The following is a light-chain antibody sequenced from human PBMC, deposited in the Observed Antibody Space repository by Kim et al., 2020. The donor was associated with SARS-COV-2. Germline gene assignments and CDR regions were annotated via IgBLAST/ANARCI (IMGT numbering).Light chain of an antibody. J-gene: IGKJ4*01. Sequence: SGGDRVSISCRDSQSISTWLAWYQQKPGKAPKLLIHDASDLEGGVPSRFSGSGSGTEFTLTISSLQPDDFATYYCQQYDDYSALTFGGGTKVDIK. CDR2: DAS. CDR3: QQYDDYSALT. V-gene: IGKV1-5*01. CDR1: QSISTW.